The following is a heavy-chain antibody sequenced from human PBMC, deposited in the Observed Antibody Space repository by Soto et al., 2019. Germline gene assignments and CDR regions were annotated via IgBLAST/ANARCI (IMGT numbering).Heavy chain of an antibody. CDR2: INPSGGST. D-gene: IGHD3-22*01. V-gene: IGHV1-46*01. Sequence: QVQLVQSGAEVKKPGASVKVSCKASGYTFTSYYMHWVRQAPGQGLEWMGIINPSGGSTSYAQKFQGRVTMSRDTSTSTVYMELSSLRSEDTAVYCCARDEARGDYYDSSGYYLYWGQGTLVTVSS. J-gene: IGHJ4*02. CDR1: GYTFTSYY. CDR3: ARDEARGDYYDSSGYYLY.